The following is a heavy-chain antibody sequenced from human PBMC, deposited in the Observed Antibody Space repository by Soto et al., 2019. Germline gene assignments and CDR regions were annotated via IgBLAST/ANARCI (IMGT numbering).Heavy chain of an antibody. D-gene: IGHD3-3*01. J-gene: IGHJ4*02. Sequence: ASVKVSCKASGYTFTSYGISWVRQAPGQGLEWMGWISAYNGNTNYAQKLQGRVTMTTDTSTSTAYMELRSLRSDDTAVYYCARGVEGITIFGVVTELYYFDYLGQGTLVTVSS. CDR2: ISAYNGNT. CDR1: GYTFTSYG. CDR3: ARGVEGITIFGVVTELYYFDY. V-gene: IGHV1-18*01.